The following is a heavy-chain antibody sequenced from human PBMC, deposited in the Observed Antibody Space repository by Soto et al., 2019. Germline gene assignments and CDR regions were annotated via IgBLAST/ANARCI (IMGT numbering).Heavy chain of an antibody. Sequence: PSETLSLTCTVSGGSISSSSYYWGWIRQPPGKGLEWIGSIYYSGSTYYNPSLKSRVTISVDTSKNQFSLKLSSVTAADTAMYYCARRLYYDSNGFEGGGMDVWGQGTTVTVSS. CDR1: GGSISSSSYY. CDR2: IYYSGST. D-gene: IGHD3-22*01. J-gene: IGHJ6*02. CDR3: ARRLYYDSNGFEGGGMDV. V-gene: IGHV4-39*01.